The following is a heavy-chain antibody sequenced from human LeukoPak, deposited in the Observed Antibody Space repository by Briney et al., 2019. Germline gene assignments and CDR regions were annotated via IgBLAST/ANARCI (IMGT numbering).Heavy chain of an antibody. J-gene: IGHJ4*02. V-gene: IGHV3-11*06. CDR2: ISSRTSDT. CDR1: VFTFSDYY. CDR3: TRVYSSGSVDY. Sequence: PGGSLRLSCAASVFTFSDYYMSWIRQAPGKGLEWVSYISSRTSDTNYVDSVKGRFTISRDNAKNSLYLQMNSLRGEDTAVYYCTRVYSSGSVDYWGRGTLVTVSS. D-gene: IGHD2-8*01.